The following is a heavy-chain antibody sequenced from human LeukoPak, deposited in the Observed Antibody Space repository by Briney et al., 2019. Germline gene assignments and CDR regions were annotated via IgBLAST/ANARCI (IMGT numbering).Heavy chain of an antibody. V-gene: IGHV3-7*01. Sequence: PGGSLRLSCAASGLTFSSYWMSWVRQAPGKGLKWVANIKQDGSEKYYVDSVKGRFTISRDNAKNSLYLQMNSLRAEDTAVYYCARVEEPDFWSGYTPDYWGQGTLVTVSS. CDR1: GLTFSSYW. CDR2: IKQDGSEK. CDR3: ARVEEPDFWSGYTPDY. J-gene: IGHJ4*02. D-gene: IGHD3-3*01.